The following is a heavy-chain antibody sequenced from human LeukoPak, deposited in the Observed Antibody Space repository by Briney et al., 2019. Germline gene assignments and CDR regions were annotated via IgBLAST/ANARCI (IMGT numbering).Heavy chain of an antibody. CDR2: ISGGGVTT. J-gene: IGHJ6*02. V-gene: IGHV3-23*01. CDR1: GFTLKTYA. D-gene: IGHD3-16*01. CDR3: ARNQQLGGHSYYYYGMDV. Sequence: GGSLRLSCATSGFTLKTYAMSWVRQAPGKGLEWVSGISGGGVTTYYADSVKGRFTISRDNSKNTLYLQMNSLRADDTAIYYCARNQQLGGHSYYYYGMDVWGQGTTVTVSS.